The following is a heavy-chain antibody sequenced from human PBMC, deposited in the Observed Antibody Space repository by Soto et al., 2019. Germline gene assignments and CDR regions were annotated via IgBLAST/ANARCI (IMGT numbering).Heavy chain of an antibody. J-gene: IGHJ4*02. Sequence: PSETLSLTCAVSGGSISSSNWWSRVRRPPGKGLEWIGEIYHSGSTNYNPSFKSRVTISVDKSKNQFSLKLSSVTAADTAVYYCARALGSTDLFDYWGQGTLVTVSS. CDR3: ARALGSTDLFDY. D-gene: IGHD3-16*01. V-gene: IGHV4-4*02. CDR2: IYHSGST. CDR1: GGSISSSNW.